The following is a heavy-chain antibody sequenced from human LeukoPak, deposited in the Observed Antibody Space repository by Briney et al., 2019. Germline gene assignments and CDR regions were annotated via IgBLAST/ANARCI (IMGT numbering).Heavy chain of an antibody. CDR1: GFTFRTYG. CDR3: ARVSDYSNYFDF. J-gene: IGHJ4*02. CDR2: IWYDGSTK. D-gene: IGHD4-11*01. V-gene: IGHV3-33*01. Sequence: GRSLRLSCAASGFTFRTYGMHWVRQAPGRGLEWVAIIWYDGSTKYYAESVKGRFTISRDNSKNMLYLQMNSLRAEDTAVYYCARVSDYSNYFDFWGQGTLVTVSS.